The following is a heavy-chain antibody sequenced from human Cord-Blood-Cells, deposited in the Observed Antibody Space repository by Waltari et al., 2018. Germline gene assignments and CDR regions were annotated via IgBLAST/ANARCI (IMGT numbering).Heavy chain of an antibody. J-gene: IGHJ6*02. CDR2: INNSGST. CDR1: GGSFSGYY. CDR3: ARGDTAMVGAVYYGMDV. D-gene: IGHD5-18*01. V-gene: IGHV4-34*01. Sequence: QVQLQQWGAGLLKPSETLSPTCAVYGGSFSGYYWSWIRQPPGRGLEWIGEINNSGSTNYNPPLMSRVTISVDTSKNQFSLKLSSGTAADTAVYYCARGDTAMVGAVYYGMDVWGQGTTVTVSS.